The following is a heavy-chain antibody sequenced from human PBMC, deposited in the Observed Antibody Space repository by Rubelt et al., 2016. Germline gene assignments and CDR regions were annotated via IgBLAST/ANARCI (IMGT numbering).Heavy chain of an antibody. J-gene: IGHJ4*02. Sequence: QVQLQQWGAGLLKPSETLSLTCAVYGGSFSGYYWSWIRQPPGKGLEWIGEINHSGRTNYNPSLKSRVTISVETSKNQFSLKLSSVTAADTAVYYCARGRYSYGHWGQGTLVTVSS. V-gene: IGHV4-34*01. D-gene: IGHD5-18*01. CDR2: INHSGRT. CDR3: ARGRYSYGH. CDR1: GGSFSGYY.